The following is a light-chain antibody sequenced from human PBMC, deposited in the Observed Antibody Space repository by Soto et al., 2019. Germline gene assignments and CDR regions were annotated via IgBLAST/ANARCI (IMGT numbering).Light chain of an antibody. V-gene: IGKV1-5*01. CDR3: QHYHSYPWT. J-gene: IGKJ1*01. Sequence: DIQMTQSPSTLSSSVGDRFTITVLASQSISSWLAWYQQKPGKAPKLLIYDASSLESGVPSRFSGSGSGTEFTLTISSLQPDDFATYHCQHYHSYPWTFGQGTKVDI. CDR1: QSISSW. CDR2: DAS.